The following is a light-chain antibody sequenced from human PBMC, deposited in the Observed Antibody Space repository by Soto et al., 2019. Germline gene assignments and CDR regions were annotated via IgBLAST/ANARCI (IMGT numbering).Light chain of an antibody. CDR2: GAS. Sequence: ETVLTQSPGTLSLSPGDRVTLSCRASQSVSSKYVAWYQQIPGQAPRLLIYGASNSATGVPDRFSGSGSRTDFTLTISSLEPEDFAVYCCQQYGDSWYTFGQGAKLELK. J-gene: IGKJ2*01. CDR3: QQYGDSWYT. CDR1: QSVSSKY. V-gene: IGKV3-20*01.